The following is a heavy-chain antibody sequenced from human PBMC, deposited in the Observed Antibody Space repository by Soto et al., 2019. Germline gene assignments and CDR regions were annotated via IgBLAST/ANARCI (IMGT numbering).Heavy chain of an antibody. D-gene: IGHD3-10*01. CDR2: TFSRRSA. Sequence: SETLSLTCTVSGDSIGNSHWSWIRQPPGKGLEWIGLTFSRRSATYNPSLKSRVTISVDTSKNQLSLKLSSVTAADTAVYYCARGNGSGSYLFLISRRFDPWGPGNLVAV. J-gene: IGHJ5*02. CDR3: ARGNGSGSYLFLISRRFDP. CDR1: GDSIGNSH. V-gene: IGHV4-4*09.